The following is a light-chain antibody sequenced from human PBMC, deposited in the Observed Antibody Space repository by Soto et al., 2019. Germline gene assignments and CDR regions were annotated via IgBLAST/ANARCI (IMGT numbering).Light chain of an antibody. J-gene: IGKJ1*01. CDR1: QSISNS. CDR2: AAS. Sequence: DLQMTQSPSSLSASVGDRVTITCRASQSISNSLNWYQQKPGKAPKLLIYAASSMQSGVPSRFSGSGSETDFTLTIRSLQPDDSTTYYCQQSFSPLWTFGQGTKVEV. CDR3: QQSFSPLWT. V-gene: IGKV1-39*01.